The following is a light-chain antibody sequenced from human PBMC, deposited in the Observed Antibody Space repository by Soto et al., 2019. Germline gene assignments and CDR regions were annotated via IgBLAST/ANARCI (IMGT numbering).Light chain of an antibody. CDR3: QQYEGLPLT. V-gene: IGKV3-20*01. CDR1: HNVTGRF. Sequence: IVLTQSPGTLSLSPGESATLSCRASHNVTGRFLAWYHHKPGHSPRLLLYGASSRATGIPERFSGGGSGTDFTLTISRLEPEDFATYYCQQYEGLPLTFGQGTRLEIK. J-gene: IGKJ5*01. CDR2: GAS.